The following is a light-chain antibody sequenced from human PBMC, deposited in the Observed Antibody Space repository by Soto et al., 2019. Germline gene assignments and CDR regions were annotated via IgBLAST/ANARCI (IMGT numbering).Light chain of an antibody. CDR2: DVS. Sequence: QSALTQPRSVSGFPGQSVTISCTGTSSNLGSFNYVSWYQQHPGKAPKLIIYDVSKRPSGVPDRFSGSKSGNTASLTISGLQAEDEADYYCCSYVATYVFGTGTKLTVL. CDR3: CSYVATYV. CDR1: SSNLGSFNY. V-gene: IGLV2-11*01. J-gene: IGLJ1*01.